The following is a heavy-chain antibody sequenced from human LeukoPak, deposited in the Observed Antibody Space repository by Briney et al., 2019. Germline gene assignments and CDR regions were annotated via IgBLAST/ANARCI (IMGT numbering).Heavy chain of an antibody. CDR3: ARERKSGRRIFDY. Sequence: GGSLRLSCAASGFTVSSNYMSWVRLGPPQGLEWVSVIYSGGSTYYSDSVKGRFTISRDNSKNTLYLQMNSLRAEDTAVYYCARERKSGRRIFDYWGQGTLVTVSS. CDR2: IYSGGST. J-gene: IGHJ4*02. CDR1: GFTVSSNY. V-gene: IGHV3-53*01. D-gene: IGHD3-3*01.